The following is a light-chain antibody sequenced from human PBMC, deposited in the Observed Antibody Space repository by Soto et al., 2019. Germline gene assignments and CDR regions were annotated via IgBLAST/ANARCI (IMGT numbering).Light chain of an antibody. CDR3: QHYNSYSEA. CDR2: AAS. J-gene: IGKJ1*01. CDR1: QGIRND. Sequence: PSSLSASVGDRVTITCRASQGIRNDLGWYQQKPGKAPKLLIYAASSLQSGVPSRFSGSGSGTEFTLTISSLQPDDFATYYCQHYNSYSEAFGQGTKVDI. V-gene: IGKV1-17*01.